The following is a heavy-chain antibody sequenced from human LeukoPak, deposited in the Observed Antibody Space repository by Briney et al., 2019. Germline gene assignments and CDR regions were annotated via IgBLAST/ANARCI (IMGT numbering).Heavy chain of an antibody. Sequence: PSETLSLTCTVSGGSISSGGYYWSWIRQHPGKSLGWIGYIYYSGSTYYNPSLKSRVTISVDTSKNQFSLRLSSVTAADTAVYYCARFVNYYGSGSYRKKAFDYWGQGTLVTVSS. CDR2: IYYSGST. J-gene: IGHJ4*02. CDR1: GGSISSGGYY. CDR3: ARFVNYYGSGSYRKKAFDY. V-gene: IGHV4-31*03. D-gene: IGHD3-10*01.